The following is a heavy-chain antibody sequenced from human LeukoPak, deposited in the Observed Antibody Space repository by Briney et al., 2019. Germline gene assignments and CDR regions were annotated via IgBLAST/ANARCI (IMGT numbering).Heavy chain of an antibody. V-gene: IGHV3-74*01. D-gene: IGHD6-19*01. J-gene: IGHJ5*02. CDR2: INSDGSST. CDR1: GFTFSSYW. Sequence: PGGSLRLSCAASGFTFSSYWMHWVRQAPGKGLVWVSRINSDGSSTSYADSVKGRFTISRDNAKNTLYLQMNSLRAVDTAVYYCARGASVAVAGPPGWFDPWGQGTLVTVSS. CDR3: ARGASVAVAGPPGWFDP.